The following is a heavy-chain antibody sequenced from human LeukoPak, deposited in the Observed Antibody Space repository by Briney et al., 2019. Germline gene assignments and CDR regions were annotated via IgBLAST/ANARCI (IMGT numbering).Heavy chain of an antibody. Sequence: ASVKVSCKASGYTFTGYYMHWVRQAPGQGLEWMGWVNPNSSGTDHAQKYQGRVTMTRNTSISTAFIELSSLRSDETAVYYCARDWLTSRWIDCWGQGTLVTVSS. CDR2: VNPNSSGT. D-gene: IGHD6-13*01. CDR1: GYTFTGYY. CDR3: ARDWLTSRWIDC. J-gene: IGHJ4*02. V-gene: IGHV1-2*02.